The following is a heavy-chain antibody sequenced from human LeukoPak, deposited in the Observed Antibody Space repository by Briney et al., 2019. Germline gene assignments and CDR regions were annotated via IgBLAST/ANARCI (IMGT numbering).Heavy chain of an antibody. V-gene: IGHV4-61*09. Sequence: PSQTLSLTCSVSGGSISRGSYSWTWIRQPAGKGLEWIGHIYTSGGTNYSPSFKSRVSMSLDTSKNQFSLKLSSVTAADTAVYYCAREQLALDYWGQGTLVTVSP. CDR3: AREQLALDY. D-gene: IGHD6-6*01. J-gene: IGHJ4*02. CDR1: GGSISRGSYS. CDR2: IYTSGGT.